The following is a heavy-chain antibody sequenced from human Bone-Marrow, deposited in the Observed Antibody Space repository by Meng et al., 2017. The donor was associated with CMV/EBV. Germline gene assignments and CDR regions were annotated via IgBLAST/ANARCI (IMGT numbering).Heavy chain of an antibody. D-gene: IGHD5-18*01. CDR2: IYSSGST. J-gene: IGHJ4*02. CDR3: ARGYSYGYTGIDY. Sequence: GSLRLSCAVSGGSISSYYWSWIRQPPGKGLEWIGYIYSSGSTDYNPSLKSRVTISLDMTKNQFSLRLNSVTAADTAVYYCARGYSYGYTGIDYWGQGTLVTVSS. CDR1: GGSISSYY. V-gene: IGHV4-59*01.